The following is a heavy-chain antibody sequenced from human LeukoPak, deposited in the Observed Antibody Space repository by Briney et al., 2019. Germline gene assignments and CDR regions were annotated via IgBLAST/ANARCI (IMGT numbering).Heavy chain of an antibody. Sequence: PGVSLRLSCAASGFAFSSYSMNWVRQAPGKGLEWVSSISSSSSYIYYADSVKGRFTISRDNAKNSLYLQMNSLRAEDTAVYYCARDMRGQWLDLKAFDIWGQGTMVTVSS. CDR2: ISSSSSYI. J-gene: IGHJ3*02. CDR3: ARDMRGQWLDLKAFDI. D-gene: IGHD6-19*01. CDR1: GFAFSSYS. V-gene: IGHV3-21*01.